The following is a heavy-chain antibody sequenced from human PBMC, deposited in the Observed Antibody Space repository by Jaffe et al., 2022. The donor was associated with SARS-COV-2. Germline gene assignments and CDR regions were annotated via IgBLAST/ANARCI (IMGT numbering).Heavy chain of an antibody. J-gene: IGHJ6*03. D-gene: IGHD3-10*01. V-gene: IGHV1-8*01. CDR2: MNPNSGNT. CDR1: GYTFTSYD. Sequence: QVQLVQSGAEVKKPGASVKVSCKASGYTFTSYDINWVRQATGQGLEWMGWMNPNSGNTGYAQKFQGRVTMTRNTSISTAYMELSSLRSEDTAVYYCARLGVRGVIPNYYYYYYMDVWGKGTTVTVSS. CDR3: ARLGVRGVIPNYYYYYYMDV.